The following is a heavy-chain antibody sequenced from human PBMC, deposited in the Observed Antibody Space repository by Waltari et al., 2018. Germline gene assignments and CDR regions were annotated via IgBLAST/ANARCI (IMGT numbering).Heavy chain of an antibody. J-gene: IGHJ4*02. CDR3: ARSSAGMPRWLGDY. CDR1: GDSISSSNYC. D-gene: IGHD5-12*01. CDR2: VYYSGTT. V-gene: IGHV4-39*01. Sequence: QLQLQESGPGLVKPSETLSLSCSVSGDSISSSNYCWGWIRQPPGKGLEWIASVYYSGTTYYNPSLKSSVTIAADKSRNQFYLRLTSVTATDTAVYYCARSSAGMPRWLGDYWGQGILVTVSS.